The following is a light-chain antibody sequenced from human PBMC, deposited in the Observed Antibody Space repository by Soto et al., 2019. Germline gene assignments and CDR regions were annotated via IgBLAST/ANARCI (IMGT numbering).Light chain of an antibody. Sequence: VLRELRGTLSLSPRDRATLSCRASHSVRRTYLSLYQQKPGKATRXXIYXSSDKATGTPDIFSGSGSGTDFTITISRLEPEDAEVYCCQQFDDSVTFGQGTRLDIK. J-gene: IGKJ5*01. CDR1: HSVRRTY. V-gene: IGKV3-20*01. CDR2: XSS. CDR3: QQFDDSVT.